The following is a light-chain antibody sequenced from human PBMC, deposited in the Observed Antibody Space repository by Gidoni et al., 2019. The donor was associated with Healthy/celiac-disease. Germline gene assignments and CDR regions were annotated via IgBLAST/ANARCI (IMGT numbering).Light chain of an antibody. CDR1: QVISNY. CDR3: QQYNSYPFT. Sequence: DIQMTQSPSSLSASVGDRVTITCRASQVISNYLAWLQQTPGKAPNSLIYAASSLHSVVPSKFSGSGSGTDFTLTISSLQPEDFATYYCQQYNSYPFTFGPGTKVDIK. V-gene: IGKV1-16*02. CDR2: AAS. J-gene: IGKJ3*01.